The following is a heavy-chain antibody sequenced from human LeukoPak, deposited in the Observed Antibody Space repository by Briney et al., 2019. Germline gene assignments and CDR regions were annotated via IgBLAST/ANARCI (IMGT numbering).Heavy chain of an antibody. J-gene: IGHJ3*02. Sequence: GGSLRLSCAASGFTFSIYAMSWVRQAPGKGLEWVSLIYSSGSTYYADSVKGRFTISRDNSKNTLYLQMNSLRAEDTALYYCASYRYGSSFAFDIWGQGTMVTVSS. CDR3: ASYRYGSSFAFDI. D-gene: IGHD6-6*01. CDR1: GFTFSIYA. V-gene: IGHV3-66*01. CDR2: IYSSGST.